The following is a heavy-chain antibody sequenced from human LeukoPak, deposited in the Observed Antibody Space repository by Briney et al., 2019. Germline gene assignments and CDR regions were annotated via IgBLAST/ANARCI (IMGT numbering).Heavy chain of an antibody. J-gene: IGHJ4*02. CDR2: IYYTGST. CDR3: ARVYQSAEYYFDY. V-gene: IGHV4-59*01. CDR1: GGSIDSYY. D-gene: IGHD2-2*01. Sequence: SETLSLTCTVSGGSIDSYYWSWIRQPPGKGLEWIGYIYYTGSTEYHPSPKSRVTISLDTSKNQFSLKLTSVTAADTAVYYCARVYQSAEYYFDYWGQGNLVTVSS.